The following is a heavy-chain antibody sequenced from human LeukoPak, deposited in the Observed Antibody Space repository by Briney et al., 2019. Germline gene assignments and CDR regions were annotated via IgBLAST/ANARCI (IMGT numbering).Heavy chain of an antibody. CDR1: RFTVSSNY. V-gene: IGHV3-66*01. CDR3: ARIVAGGAFDI. D-gene: IGHD1-26*01. J-gene: IGHJ3*02. CDR2: IYSGGST. Sequence: GGSLRLSCAASRFTVSSNYMSWVRQAPGKGLEWVSVIYSGGSTYHADSVKGRFTISRDNSKNILYLQMNSLRDEDTAVYYCARIVAGGAFDIWGQGTMVTVSS.